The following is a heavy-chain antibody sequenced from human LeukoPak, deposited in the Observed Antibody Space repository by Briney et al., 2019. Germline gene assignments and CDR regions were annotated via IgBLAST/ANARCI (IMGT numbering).Heavy chain of an antibody. V-gene: IGHV1-69*04. CDR3: ARDMGTTVTVRGFDY. CDR2: IIPILGMA. J-gene: IGHJ4*02. CDR1: GGTFSSYA. Sequence: SVKVSCKASGGTFSSYAISWVRQAPGQGLEWMGRIIPILGMANYAQKFQGRVTITADKSTSTAYMELSSLRSEDTAVYYCARDMGTTVTVRGFDYWGQGTLVSVSS. D-gene: IGHD4-17*01.